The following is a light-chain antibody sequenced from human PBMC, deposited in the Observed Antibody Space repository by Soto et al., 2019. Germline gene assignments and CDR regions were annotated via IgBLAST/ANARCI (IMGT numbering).Light chain of an antibody. V-gene: IGKV3-15*01. CDR2: GAS. CDR3: QQYNSWPRT. Sequence: EIVMTQSPATLSVSPGERATLSCRASQSVSTNLAWYQQKPGQAPRLLIYGASTRANGIPGRFSGSGSGTEFTLTVSSLQSEDFAVYYCQQYNSWPRTFGQGTKVEIK. J-gene: IGKJ1*01. CDR1: QSVSTN.